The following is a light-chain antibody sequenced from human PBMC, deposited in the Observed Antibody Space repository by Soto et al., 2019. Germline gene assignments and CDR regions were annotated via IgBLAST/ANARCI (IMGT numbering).Light chain of an antibody. CDR1: QSVSSNY. CDR2: GVS. CDR3: QQYGSSRT. J-gene: IGKJ1*01. V-gene: IGKV3-20*01. Sequence: VLTQSPATLSLSPGESATLSCRASQSVSSNYLGWYQQRPGQAPRLLIYGVSSRATGIPDRFSGSGSGTDFTLTISRLEPEDFAVYYCQQYGSSRTFGQGTKVDIK.